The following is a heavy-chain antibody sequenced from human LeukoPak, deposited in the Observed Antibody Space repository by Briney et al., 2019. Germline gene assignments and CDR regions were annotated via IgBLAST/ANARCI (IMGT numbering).Heavy chain of an antibody. CDR2: IYYSGST. Sequence: SVTLSLTCTVSGGSISSYYWSWIRQPPGKGLEWIGYIYYSGSTNYNPSLKSRVTISVDTSKNQFSLKLSSVTAADTAVYYCAGSEVAHYHYGDSSLNYWGQGTLVTVSS. D-gene: IGHD4-17*01. J-gene: IGHJ4*02. CDR1: GGSISSYY. V-gene: IGHV4-59*01. CDR3: AGSEVAHYHYGDSSLNY.